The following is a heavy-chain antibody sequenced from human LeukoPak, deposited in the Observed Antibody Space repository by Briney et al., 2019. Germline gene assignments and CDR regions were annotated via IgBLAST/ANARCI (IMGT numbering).Heavy chain of an antibody. J-gene: IGHJ5*02. CDR2: IYYSGSA. CDR1: GGSVSSGSYY. CDR3: ARGFGDWGLSWFDP. V-gene: IGHV4-61*01. D-gene: IGHD3-10*01. Sequence: SETLSLTCTVSGGSVSSGSYYWSWIRQPPGKGLEWIGYIYYSGSAKYNPSLKSRVAISVDTSKNQFSLKLTSVTAADTAVYYCARGFGDWGLSWFDPWGQGTLVTVS.